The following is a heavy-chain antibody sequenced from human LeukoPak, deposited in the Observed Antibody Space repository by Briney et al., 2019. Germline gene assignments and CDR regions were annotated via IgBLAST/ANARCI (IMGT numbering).Heavy chain of an antibody. Sequence: PGGSLRLSCAASGFTFSSYSMNWVRQAPGKGLEWVSSISSSSSYIYYADLVKGRFTISRDNAKNSLYLQMNSLRAEDTALFYCARIGTPLTHYADDYWGQGILVTVSS. V-gene: IGHV3-21*01. CDR1: GFTFSSYS. CDR2: ISSSSSYI. D-gene: IGHD4-17*01. CDR3: ARIGTPLTHYADDY. J-gene: IGHJ4*02.